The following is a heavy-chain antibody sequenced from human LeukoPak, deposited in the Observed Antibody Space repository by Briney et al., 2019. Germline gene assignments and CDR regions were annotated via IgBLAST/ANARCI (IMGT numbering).Heavy chain of an antibody. CDR3: ARYSVYSSSWYDYYYMDV. J-gene: IGHJ6*03. Sequence: GGSLRLSCAASGFTFSRYGMSWVRQAPGKGLEWVSAISGSGGSTYYADSVKGRFTISRDNAKNSLYLQMNSLRAEDTAVYYCARYSVYSSSWYDYYYMDVWGKGTTVTVSS. CDR1: GFTFSRYG. V-gene: IGHV3-23*01. CDR2: ISGSGGST. D-gene: IGHD6-13*01.